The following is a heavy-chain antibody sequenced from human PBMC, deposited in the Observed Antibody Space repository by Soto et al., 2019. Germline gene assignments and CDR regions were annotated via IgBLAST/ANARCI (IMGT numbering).Heavy chain of an antibody. D-gene: IGHD5-12*01. CDR2: IYYSGST. CDR3: ARAYGGYADY. Sequence: PSETLSLTCTVSGVSISSSSYYWGWIRQPPGKGLEWIGSIYYSGSTYYNPSLKSRVTISVDTSKNQFSLKLSSVTAADTAVYYCARAYGGYADYWGQGALVTVSS. CDR1: GVSISSSSYY. J-gene: IGHJ4*02. V-gene: IGHV4-39*01.